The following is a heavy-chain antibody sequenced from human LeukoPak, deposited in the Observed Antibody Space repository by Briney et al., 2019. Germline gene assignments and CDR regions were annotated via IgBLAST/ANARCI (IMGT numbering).Heavy chain of an antibody. V-gene: IGHV4-39*07. J-gene: IGHJ5*02. CDR2: VYYSGTT. CDR3: ARTGPYLYYYDRSYNWFDP. D-gene: IGHD3-22*01. Sequence: SETLSLTCSVSGDSISLSFYYWGWIRQPPGKALEWIGSVYYSGTTSYNPSLKSRVTISVDMSKNQFSLKLSSVTAADTAVYYCARTGPYLYYYDRSYNWFDPWGQGTLVTVSS. CDR1: GDSISLSFYY.